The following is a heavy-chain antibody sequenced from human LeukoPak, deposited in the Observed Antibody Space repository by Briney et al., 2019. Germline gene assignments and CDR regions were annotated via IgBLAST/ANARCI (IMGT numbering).Heavy chain of an antibody. CDR3: ARQLRLLRFLEWAPNWFDP. D-gene: IGHD3-3*01. J-gene: IGHJ5*02. CDR2: INPSGGST. V-gene: IGHV1-46*01. CDR1: GYTFTSYY. Sequence: ASVKVSCKASGYTFTSYYMHWVRQAPGQGLKWMGIINPSGGSTSYAQKFQGRVTMTRDMSTSTVYMELSSLRSEDTAVYYCARQLRLLRFLEWAPNWFDPWGQGTLVTVSS.